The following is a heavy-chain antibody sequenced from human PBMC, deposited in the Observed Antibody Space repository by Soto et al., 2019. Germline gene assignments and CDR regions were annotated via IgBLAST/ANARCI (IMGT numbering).Heavy chain of an antibody. CDR2: IYYSGST. J-gene: IGHJ5*02. V-gene: IGHV4-30-4*01. CDR1: GGSISSGDYY. CDR3: ARDPTYYYDSSGYGP. D-gene: IGHD3-22*01. Sequence: PSETLSLTCTVSGGSISSGDYYWSWIRQPPGKGLEWIGYIYYSGSTYYNPSLKSRVTISVDTSKNQFSLRLSSVTAADTAVYYCARDPTYYYDSSGYGPWGQGTLVTVSS.